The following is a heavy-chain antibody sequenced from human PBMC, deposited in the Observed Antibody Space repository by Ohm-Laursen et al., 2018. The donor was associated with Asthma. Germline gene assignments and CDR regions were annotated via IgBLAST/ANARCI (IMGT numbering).Heavy chain of an antibody. Sequence: GSLRLSCAASGFTFSSYWMHWVRQAPGKGPVWVSRLNTDGSGTWYADSVKGRFTISRDNAKNTLYLQMNSLRAEDTAVYYCAGARSGSSYDYWGQGTLVTVSS. CDR2: LNTDGSGT. D-gene: IGHD1-26*01. J-gene: IGHJ4*02. CDR3: AGARSGSSYDY. V-gene: IGHV3-74*01. CDR1: GFTFSSYW.